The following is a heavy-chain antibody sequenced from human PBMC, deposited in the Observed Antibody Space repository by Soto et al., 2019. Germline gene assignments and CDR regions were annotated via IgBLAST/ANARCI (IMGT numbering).Heavy chain of an antibody. CDR3: AKDGGGYNYGYVMLDKYYYGMDV. CDR1: GFIFSTYA. J-gene: IGHJ6*02. V-gene: IGHV3-30*09. Sequence: QVQLVESGGGVVQPGRSLRLSCAASGFIFSTYAMHWVRQAPGKGLEWVAVISYDSTNKYYADCVRGRFAISTDNSKNTLFLQMNSLRAEDTAVYYCAKDGGGYNYGYVMLDKYYYGMDVWGQGTTVTVSS. CDR2: ISYDSTNK. D-gene: IGHD5-18*01.